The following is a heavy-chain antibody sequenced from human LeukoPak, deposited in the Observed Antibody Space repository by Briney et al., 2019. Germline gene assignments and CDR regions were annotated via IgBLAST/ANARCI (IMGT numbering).Heavy chain of an antibody. CDR3: ARHFHPAETTGGYFDV. CDR2: LIASGSTT. CDR1: GFAFSKYA. D-gene: IGHD4-17*01. Sequence: GGSLRLSCAASGFAFSKYAMSWVRQAPGKGLEWVSSLIASGSTTYYADSVKGRFTISRDNSKNTLYLQMNSLRAEDTAVYYCARHFHPAETTGGYFDVWGRGTLVTV. J-gene: IGHJ2*01. V-gene: IGHV3-23*01.